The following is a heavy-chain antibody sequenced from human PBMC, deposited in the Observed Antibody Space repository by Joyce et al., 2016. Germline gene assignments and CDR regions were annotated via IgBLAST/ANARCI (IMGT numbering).Heavy chain of an antibody. J-gene: IGHJ3*01. D-gene: IGHD2-8*01. CDR2: VYTGGST. CDR1: GFTVSDNN. CDR3: ARDISTNGYYGFDL. Sequence: EVQLVETGGGLIQPGGSLRLSCAASGFTVSDNNMSWVRQAPGKGLEVVCVVYTGGSTYYADSVKGRFTISRDNSKNSLYLQMNSLRADDTAVYYCARDISTNGYYGFDLWGHGTMVTVSA. V-gene: IGHV3-53*02.